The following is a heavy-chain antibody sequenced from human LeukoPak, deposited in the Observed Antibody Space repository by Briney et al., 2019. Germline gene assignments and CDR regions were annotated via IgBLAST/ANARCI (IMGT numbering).Heavy chain of an antibody. J-gene: IGHJ6*02. Sequence: GGSLRLSCAASGFTFSDYAMHWVRQAPGQGLEWVANIKEDGSEKYYVDSVKGRFTISRDNAKKSLYLQMNRLRAEDTAVYYCARAGMDVWGQGTTVTVSS. V-gene: IGHV3-7*01. CDR2: IKEDGSEK. CDR3: ARAGMDV. CDR1: GFTFSDYA.